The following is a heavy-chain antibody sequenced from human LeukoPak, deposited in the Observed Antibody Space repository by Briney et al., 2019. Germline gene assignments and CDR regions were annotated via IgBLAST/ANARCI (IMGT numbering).Heavy chain of an antibody. D-gene: IGHD6-19*01. CDR3: ARQQWLEQDAFDI. Sequence: SETLSLTCAVSGGSISSYYWSWIRQPPGKGLEWIGYIYYSGSTNYNPSLKSRVTISVDTSKNQFSLKLSSVTAADTAVYYCARQQWLEQDAFDIWGQGTMVTVSS. CDR2: IYYSGST. V-gene: IGHV4-59*08. J-gene: IGHJ3*02. CDR1: GGSISSYY.